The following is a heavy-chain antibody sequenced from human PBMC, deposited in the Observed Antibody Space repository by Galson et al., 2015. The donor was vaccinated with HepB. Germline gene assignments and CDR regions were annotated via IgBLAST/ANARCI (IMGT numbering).Heavy chain of an antibody. Sequence: SVKVSCKASGYIFTSFGISWVRQAPGQGLEWMGWIGGYSGKTVYAQNLQGRVTVTTDTSATTAYLELRSLRSDDTAVYYCARVRLVSAGLNDYWGQGTLVTVSS. D-gene: IGHD5/OR15-5a*01. J-gene: IGHJ4*02. CDR2: IGGYSGKT. V-gene: IGHV1-18*01. CDR3: ARVRLVSAGLNDY. CDR1: GYIFTSFG.